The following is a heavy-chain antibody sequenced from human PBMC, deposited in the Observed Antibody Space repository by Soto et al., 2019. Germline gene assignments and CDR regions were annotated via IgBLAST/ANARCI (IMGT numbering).Heavy chain of an antibody. D-gene: IGHD6-19*01. CDR2: IYYSGST. V-gene: IGHV4-39*01. CDR1: GDSISSSSYY. Sequence: SETLSLTCTVSGDSISSSSYYWGWIRQPPGTGLEWIGNIYYSGSTYYNPSLKSRVTLSVDTSRTQFSLKLNSVTATDTAVYYCARYRIDVAGTCFDDWGQGTLVTVSS. J-gene: IGHJ4*02. CDR3: ARYRIDVAGTCFDD.